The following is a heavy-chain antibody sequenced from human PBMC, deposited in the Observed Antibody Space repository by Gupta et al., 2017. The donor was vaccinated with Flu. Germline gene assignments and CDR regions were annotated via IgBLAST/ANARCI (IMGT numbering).Heavy chain of an antibody. Sequence: QVQLQQWGARLLTPSETLSLTCAVYGGTFSGYYWSWFRQPPGKWLEWIGEINHSGSTNYNPALKSRVTISVDTSKNQFSLKLSSVTAADTAVYYCARGGHKPRIAVAGPVYYYYGMDVWGQGTTVTVSS. CDR1: GGTFSGYY. V-gene: IGHV4-34*01. CDR2: INHSGST. CDR3: ARGGHKPRIAVAGPVYYYYGMDV. D-gene: IGHD6-19*01. J-gene: IGHJ6*02.